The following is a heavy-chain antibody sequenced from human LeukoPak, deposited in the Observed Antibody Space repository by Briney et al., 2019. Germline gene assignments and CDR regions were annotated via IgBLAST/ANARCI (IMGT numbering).Heavy chain of an antibody. V-gene: IGHV4-30-2*01. CDR3: AREAAAGTFDY. CDR1: GGSISSGGYS. J-gene: IGHJ4*02. CDR2: IYHSGST. D-gene: IGHD6-13*01. Sequence: SETLSLTCAVSGGSISSGGYSWSWIRQPPGKGLEWIGYIYHSGSTYYNPSLKSRVTISVDRSKNQFSLKLSSVTAADTAVYYCAREAAAGTFDYWGQGTLVTVSS.